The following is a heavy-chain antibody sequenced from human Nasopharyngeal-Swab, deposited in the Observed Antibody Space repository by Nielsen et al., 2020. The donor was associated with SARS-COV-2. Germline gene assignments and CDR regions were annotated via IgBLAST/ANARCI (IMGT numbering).Heavy chain of an antibody. CDR1: GFTFSSYG. J-gene: IGHJ3*02. CDR2: IWYDGSNK. D-gene: IGHD1-7*01. V-gene: IGHV3-33*01. CDR3: ARDIPFAVTGTTPPDAFDI. Sequence: GGSLRLSCAASGFTFSSYGMHWVRQAPGKGLEWVAVIWYDGSNKYYADSVKGRFTISRDNSKNTQYLQMNSLRAEDTAVYYCARDIPFAVTGTTPPDAFDIWGQGTMVTVSS.